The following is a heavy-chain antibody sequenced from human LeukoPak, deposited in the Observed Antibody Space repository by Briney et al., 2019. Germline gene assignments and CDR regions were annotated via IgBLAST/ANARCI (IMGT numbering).Heavy chain of an antibody. J-gene: IGHJ6*03. D-gene: IGHD2-15*01. V-gene: IGHV4-59*01. CDR3: ARGVVVVAGYYYYYMDV. CDR1: GGSISSYY. Sequence: SETLSLTCTVSGGSISSYYWSWIRQPPGKGLEWIGYIYYSGSTNYNPSLKSRVTISVDTSKNQFSLKLSSVTAADTAVYYCARGVVVVAGYYYYYMDVWGKGTTVTVSS. CDR2: IYYSGST.